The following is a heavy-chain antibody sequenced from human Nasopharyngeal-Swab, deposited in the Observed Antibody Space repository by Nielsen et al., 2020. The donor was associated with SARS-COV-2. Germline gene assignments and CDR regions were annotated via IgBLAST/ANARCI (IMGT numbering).Heavy chain of an antibody. CDR2: IYSSGST. V-gene: IGHV4-4*08. CDR1: GGSISSYY. CDR3: ATEVGATDAFDI. D-gene: IGHD1-26*01. Sequence: SETLSLTCTVSGGSISSYYWSWIRQPPGKGLEWIGYIYSSGSTNYNPSLTRRVTVSVDTAENQFSLKLSSVTAADTAVSYCATEVGATDAFDIWGQGTMVTVSS. J-gene: IGHJ3*02.